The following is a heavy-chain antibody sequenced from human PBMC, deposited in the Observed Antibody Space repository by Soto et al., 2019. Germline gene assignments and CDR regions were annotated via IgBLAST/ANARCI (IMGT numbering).Heavy chain of an antibody. V-gene: IGHV4-59*01. CDR3: TRTQLGAFAI. D-gene: IGHD3-16*01. CDR1: GGSLSTYY. Sequence: PSETLSLTCSVSGGSLSTYYWSWIRQPPGKGLEWIGYVYHTGSTNYSPSLKSRVTMSVDTSKNHFSLRLRSGTAADTAVYDGTRTQLGAFAIWGQGTMVT. CDR2: VYHTGST. J-gene: IGHJ3*02.